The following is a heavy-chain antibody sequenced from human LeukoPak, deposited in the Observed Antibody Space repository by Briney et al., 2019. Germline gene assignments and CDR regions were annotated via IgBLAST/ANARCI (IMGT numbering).Heavy chain of an antibody. J-gene: IGHJ5*02. Sequence: SETLSLTCAVYGGSFSGYYWSWIRQPPGKGLEWIGSIHYSGSTYYNPSLKSRVTISVDTSKNQFSLKLSSVTAADTAVYYCARGFHWFDPWGQGTLVTVSS. CDR1: GGSFSGYY. CDR3: ARGFHWFDP. CDR2: IHYSGST. D-gene: IGHD2/OR15-2a*01. V-gene: IGHV4-34*01.